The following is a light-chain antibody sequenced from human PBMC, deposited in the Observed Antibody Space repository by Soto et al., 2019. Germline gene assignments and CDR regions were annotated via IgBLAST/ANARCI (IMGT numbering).Light chain of an antibody. J-gene: IGKJ1*01. CDR2: EAY. V-gene: IGKV1-9*01. Sequence: DIQLTQSPSLMSASVGDRVTITCRVSHDISTYLAWYQQKPGKAPKLMIYEAYTLQSGVQSRFSGSGSGTEFTLTIRSLQPDDFATYYCKQYNSYSGTFGQGTKVDIK. CDR1: HDISTY. CDR3: KQYNSYSGT.